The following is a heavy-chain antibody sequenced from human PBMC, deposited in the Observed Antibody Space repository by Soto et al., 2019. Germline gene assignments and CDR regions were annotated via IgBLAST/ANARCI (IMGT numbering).Heavy chain of an antibody. Sequence: PSETLSLTCTVSGGSINSGDYYWSWIRQPPGKGLEWIGYIYYSGSIFYNPSLESRVTISIDTSKNQFSLKLSSVTAADTAVYYCARDDCRGTRCSYYYGMDVWGHGTTVTVSS. J-gene: IGHJ6*02. D-gene: IGHD2-15*01. CDR1: GGSINSGDYY. CDR2: IYYSGSI. CDR3: ARDDCRGTRCSYYYGMDV. V-gene: IGHV4-30-4*01.